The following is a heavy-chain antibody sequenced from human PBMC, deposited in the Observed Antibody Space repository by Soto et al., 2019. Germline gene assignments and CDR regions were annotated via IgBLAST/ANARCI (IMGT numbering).Heavy chain of an antibody. Sequence: QVQLQESGPGLVKPSETLSLSCTVSGGSISSYYWSWFRQSPGKRMEWIGYVHHSWGSSYNPALQSRLPISLDTSKSQSSLKVTSVTATDTAVYYCARQGFGPLHGLVDVWGQGTTVTVSS. CDR3: ARQGFGPLHGLVDV. D-gene: IGHD3-10*01. CDR1: GGSISSYY. J-gene: IGHJ6*02. V-gene: IGHV4-59*08. CDR2: VHHSWGS.